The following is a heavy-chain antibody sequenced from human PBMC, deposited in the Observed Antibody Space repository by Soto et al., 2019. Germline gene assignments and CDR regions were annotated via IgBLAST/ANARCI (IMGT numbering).Heavy chain of an antibody. CDR3: AKDLGPHFCTNGVCSLA. CDR1: GFTFNLYA. CDR2: VSGSGDTT. D-gene: IGHD2-8*01. V-gene: IGHV3-23*01. J-gene: IGHJ4*02. Sequence: GGSLRLSCAASGFTFNLYAMSWVRQAPGKGLEWVSTVSGSGDTTYSADSVKGRFTISRDNTKNTLYLQMNSLRVEDTALYYCAKDLGPHFCTNGVCSLAWGQGTPVTVS.